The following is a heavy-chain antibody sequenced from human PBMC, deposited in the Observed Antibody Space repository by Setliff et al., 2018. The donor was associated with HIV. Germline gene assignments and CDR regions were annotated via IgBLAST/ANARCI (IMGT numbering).Heavy chain of an antibody. J-gene: IGHJ3*02. V-gene: IGHV1-69*13. CDR1: GDTFNSYA. Sequence: ASVKVSCKASGDTFNSYAISWVRQAPGQGLEWMGGVIPIFGTTNYAQKFQGRVTITADESTSTAYMELSSLRSEDTAVYYCAMSMTTYPVSRAFDIWGQGTMVTVSS. CDR2: VIPIFGTT. D-gene: IGHD4-4*01. CDR3: AMSMTTYPVSRAFDI.